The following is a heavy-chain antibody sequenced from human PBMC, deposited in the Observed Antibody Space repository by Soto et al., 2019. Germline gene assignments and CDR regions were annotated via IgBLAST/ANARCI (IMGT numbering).Heavy chain of an antibody. CDR3: AKDLNVDIVATVIDY. CDR2: ISGSGGST. D-gene: IGHD5-12*01. Sequence: GGSLRLSCAASGVTFSSYAMSWVRQAPGKGLEWVSAISGSGGSTYYADSVKGRFTISRDNSKNTLYLQMNSLRAEDTAVYYCAKDLNVDIVATVIDYWGQGTLVTVSS. V-gene: IGHV3-23*01. CDR1: GVTFSSYA. J-gene: IGHJ4*02.